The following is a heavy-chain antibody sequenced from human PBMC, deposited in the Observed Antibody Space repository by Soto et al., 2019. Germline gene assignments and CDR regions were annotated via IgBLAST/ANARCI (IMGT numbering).Heavy chain of an antibody. V-gene: IGHV3-33*01. J-gene: IGHJ4*02. CDR3: ARDIAAAGTSDY. CDR1: GFTFSSYG. D-gene: IGHD6-13*01. Sequence: GGSLRLSCAASGFTFSSYGMHWVRQAPGKGLEWVAVIWYDGSNKYYAGSVKGRFTISRDNSKNTLYLQMNSLRAEDTAVYYCARDIAAAGTSDYWGQGTLVTVSS. CDR2: IWYDGSNK.